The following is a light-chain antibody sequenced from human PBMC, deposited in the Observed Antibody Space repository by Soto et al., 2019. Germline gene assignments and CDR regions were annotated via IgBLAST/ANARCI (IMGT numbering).Light chain of an antibody. V-gene: IGKV3-11*01. CDR3: QQRSNWPLT. Sequence: EIVLTQSPATLSFSPGERATLSCRASQNIDSYLAWYQQRPGQAPRRLIYDASQWDAGIPTRFSGSGSGTDFTLTISSLEPEDFAVYYCQQRSNWPLTFGGGTKVEIK. CDR2: DAS. J-gene: IGKJ4*01. CDR1: QNIDSY.